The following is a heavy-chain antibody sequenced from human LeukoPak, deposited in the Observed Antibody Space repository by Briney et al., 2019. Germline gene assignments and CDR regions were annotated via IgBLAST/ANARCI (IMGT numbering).Heavy chain of an antibody. V-gene: IGHV3-30*02. Sequence: PGGSLRLSCAASGFTFSSYGMHWVRQAPDKGLEWVAFIRYDGSNKYYADSVKGRFTISRDNSKNSLYLQMNSLRAEDTAVYYCARGMNDYGDYDQSPEFDYWGQGTLVTVSS. J-gene: IGHJ4*02. D-gene: IGHD4-17*01. CDR2: IRYDGSNK. CDR1: GFTFSSYG. CDR3: ARGMNDYGDYDQSPEFDY.